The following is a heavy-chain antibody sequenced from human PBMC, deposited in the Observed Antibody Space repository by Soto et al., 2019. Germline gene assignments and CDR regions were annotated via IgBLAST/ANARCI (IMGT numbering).Heavy chain of an antibody. CDR1: GGTFSSYA. CDR3: ATWSSGYDFYYGMDV. V-gene: IGHV1-69*13. J-gene: IGHJ6*02. D-gene: IGHD5-12*01. Sequence: EASVKVSCKASGGTFSSYAISWVRQAPGQGLEWMGGIIPIFGTANYAQKFQGRVTITADESTSTAYMELSSLRSEDTAVYYCATWSSGYDFYYGMDVWGQGTTVTVSS. CDR2: IIPIFGTA.